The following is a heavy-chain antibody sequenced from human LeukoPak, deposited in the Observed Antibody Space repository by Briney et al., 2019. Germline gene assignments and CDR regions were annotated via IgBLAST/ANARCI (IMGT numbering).Heavy chain of an antibody. J-gene: IGHJ4*02. Sequence: PSETLSLTCTVSGGSISSSSYYWGWIRQPPGKGLEWIGSIYYSGSTYYNPSLKSRVTISVDTSKNQFSLKLSSVTAADTAVYYCASMGFSFDYWGQGTLVTVSS. CDR1: GGSISSSSYY. D-gene: IGHD3-10*01. CDR3: ASMGFSFDY. CDR2: IYYSGST. V-gene: IGHV4-39*07.